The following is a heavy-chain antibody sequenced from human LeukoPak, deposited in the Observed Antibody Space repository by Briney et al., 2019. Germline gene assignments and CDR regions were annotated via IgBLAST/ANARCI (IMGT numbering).Heavy chain of an antibody. V-gene: IGHV3-23*01. CDR3: ARVGAAAGGTYFDY. J-gene: IGHJ4*02. CDR1: GFTFSSYA. CDR2: ISGRGDST. D-gene: IGHD6-13*01. Sequence: GGSLRLSCTASGFTFSSYAMSWVRQAPGKGLEWVSHISGRGDSTYYADSVKGRFTTSRDNSKNTLYLQMNSLRAEDTAVYYCARVGAAAGGTYFDYWGQGTLVTVSS.